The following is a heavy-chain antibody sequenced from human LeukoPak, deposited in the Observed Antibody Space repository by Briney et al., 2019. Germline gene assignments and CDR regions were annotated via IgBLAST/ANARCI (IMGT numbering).Heavy chain of an antibody. Sequence: PSETLSLTCAVSGGSISRYYWSWIRLPPGKGLEYIGYIYYSGSTNYNPSLNSRVTISVDTSKNQFSLRLSSVTAADTAIYYCARAVSGRFDHWGQGTLVTVSS. D-gene: IGHD6-19*01. CDR3: ARAVSGRFDH. V-gene: IGHV4-59*08. J-gene: IGHJ4*02. CDR1: GGSISRYY. CDR2: IYYSGST.